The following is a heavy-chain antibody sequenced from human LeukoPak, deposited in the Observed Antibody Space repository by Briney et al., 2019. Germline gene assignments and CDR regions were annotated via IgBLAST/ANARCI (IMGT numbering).Heavy chain of an antibody. CDR2: ISASADTT. V-gene: IGHV3-23*01. Sequence: GGSLRLSCVASGFTFSNFAMTWVRQAPGKGLEWVSVISASADTTYYADSVKGRFTISRDNSKNTLYLQMNSLRAEDTAVYYCASPLRYYYAFDIWGQGTMVTVSS. CDR1: GFTFSNFA. J-gene: IGHJ3*02. D-gene: IGHD2/OR15-2a*01. CDR3: ASPLRYYYAFDI.